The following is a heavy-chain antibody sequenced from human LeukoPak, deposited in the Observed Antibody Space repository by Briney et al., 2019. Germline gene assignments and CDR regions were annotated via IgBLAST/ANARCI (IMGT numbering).Heavy chain of an antibody. D-gene: IGHD1-14*01. CDR1: GFTFSSGG. CDR3: ARTRGAGIPDY. Sequence: GGSLRLSCSSSGFTFSSGGMPWVREAPGQELEWMGIINPSGGSTSYAQKFQGRVTMTRDMSTSTVYMELSSLRSEDTAVYYCARTRGAGIPDYWGQGTLVTVSS. J-gene: IGHJ4*02. CDR2: INPSGGST. V-gene: IGHV1-46*01.